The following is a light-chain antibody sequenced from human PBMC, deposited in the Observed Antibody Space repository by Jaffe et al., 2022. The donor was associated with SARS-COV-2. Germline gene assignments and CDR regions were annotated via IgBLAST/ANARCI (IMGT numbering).Light chain of an antibody. Sequence: QSILTQPPSVSAAPGQRVTISCSGDASNIGQNYVSWYQQLPGSAPKLLIFDNYMRPSGVPARFSGSKSGTSATLAITGLQTGDEGDYYCASRDNSLSAMLFGGGTKVTVL. J-gene: IGLJ2*01. CDR1: ASNIGQNY. CDR2: DNY. V-gene: IGLV1-51*01. CDR3: ASRDNSLSAML.